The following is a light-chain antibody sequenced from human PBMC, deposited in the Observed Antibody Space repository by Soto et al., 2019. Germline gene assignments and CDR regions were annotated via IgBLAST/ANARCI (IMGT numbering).Light chain of an antibody. V-gene: IGKV3-15*01. J-gene: IGKJ5*01. CDR3: QQYDNWPPTT. CDR2: TSA. CDR1: QSVSSN. Sequence: EVVMTQSPATLPVSLGERATLSCRASQSVSSNVAWYQQKPGLAPRLLLHTSATRATGIPAMFSGRGSGTFFTLTISGLQSEDFATYYCQQYDNWPPTTFGQGTRL.